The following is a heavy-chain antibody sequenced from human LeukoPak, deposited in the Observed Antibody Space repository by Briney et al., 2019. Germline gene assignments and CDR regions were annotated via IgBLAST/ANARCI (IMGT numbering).Heavy chain of an antibody. CDR3: ARDRDWGFDY. Sequence: GGSLRLSCAASGFIFSSYSINWVRQAPGKGLEWVSYINGGSSAIWYADSVKGRFTISRDNAKSSLYLQMNSLRGEDTAMYYCARDRDWGFDYWGQGALVTVSS. CDR1: GFIFSSYS. D-gene: IGHD7-27*01. CDR2: INGGSSAI. J-gene: IGHJ4*02. V-gene: IGHV3-48*01.